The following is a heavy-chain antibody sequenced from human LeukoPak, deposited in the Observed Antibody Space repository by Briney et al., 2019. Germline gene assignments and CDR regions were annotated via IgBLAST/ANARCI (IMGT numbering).Heavy chain of an antibody. D-gene: IGHD2-2*01. CDR1: GYTFTGYY. J-gene: IGHJ6*03. Sequence: ASVKVSCKASGYTFTGYYMHWVRQAPGQGLEWMGWINPNRGGTNYAQKFQGRVTMTRDTSISTAYMELSRLRSDDTAVYYCAREAYCSSTSCYYYYYYMDVWGKGTTVTVSS. CDR2: INPNRGGT. CDR3: AREAYCSSTSCYYYYYYMDV. V-gene: IGHV1-2*02.